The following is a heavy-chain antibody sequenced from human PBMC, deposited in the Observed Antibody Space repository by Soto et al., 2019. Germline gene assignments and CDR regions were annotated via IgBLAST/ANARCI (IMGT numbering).Heavy chain of an antibody. Sequence: QVQLVESGGGVVQPGRSLRLSCAASGFTFSSYGMHWVRQAPGKGLEWVAVISYDGSNKYYADSVKGRFPISRDNSKNTLYLQMHSLRSEDTAVYYCAKDGAPDVVMATIFFDYWGQGTLVTVSS. CDR3: AKDGAPDVVMATIFFDY. CDR2: ISYDGSNK. D-gene: IGHD2-15*01. J-gene: IGHJ4*02. V-gene: IGHV3-30*18. CDR1: GFTFSSYG.